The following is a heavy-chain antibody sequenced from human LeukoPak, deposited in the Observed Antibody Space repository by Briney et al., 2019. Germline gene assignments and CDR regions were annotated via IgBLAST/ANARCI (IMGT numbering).Heavy chain of an antibody. D-gene: IGHD6-13*01. CDR2: ISGSGGST. CDR1: GFTFSSYA. V-gene: IGHV3-23*01. J-gene: IGHJ3*02. Sequence: GGSLRLSCAASGFTFSSYAMSWVRQAPGKGLEWVSAISGSGGSTYYADSMKGRFTISRDNSKNTLYLQMNSLRAEDTAVYYCAKDVSRQLDAFDIWGQGTMVTVSS. CDR3: AKDVSRQLDAFDI.